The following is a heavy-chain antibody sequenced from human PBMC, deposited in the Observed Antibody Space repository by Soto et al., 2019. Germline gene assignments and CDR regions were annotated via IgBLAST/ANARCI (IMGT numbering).Heavy chain of an antibody. CDR3: GRGRSGQLVVFY. CDR1: GYTFTGHY. CDR2: IGPASGDT. Sequence: ASVNVSCKASGYTFTGHYIHWVRQAPGQGPEWMGEIGPASGDTRYAQKFQGRVTMTRDTSITTVYMELNNLSPDDTAVYYCGRGRSGQLVVFYWGQGTLVTVSS. D-gene: IGHD3-10*01. J-gene: IGHJ4*02. V-gene: IGHV1-2*02.